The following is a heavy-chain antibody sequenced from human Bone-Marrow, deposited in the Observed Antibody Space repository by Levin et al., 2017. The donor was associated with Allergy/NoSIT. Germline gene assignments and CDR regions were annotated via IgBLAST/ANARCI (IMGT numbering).Heavy chain of an antibody. CDR2: IYYSGST. CDR3: ARASLLAAFDY. J-gene: IGHJ4*02. D-gene: IGHD3-3*02. CDR1: GGSISSYY. V-gene: IGHV4-59*01. Sequence: PSETLSLTCTVSGGSISSYYWSWIRQPPGKGLEWIGYIYYSGSTNYNPSLKSRVTISVDTSKNQFSLKLSSVTAADTAVYYCARASLLAAFDYWGQGTLVTVSS.